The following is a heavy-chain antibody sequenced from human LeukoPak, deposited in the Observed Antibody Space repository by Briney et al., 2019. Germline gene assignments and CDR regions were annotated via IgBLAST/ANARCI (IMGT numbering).Heavy chain of an antibody. CDR2: INPSGGST. D-gene: IGHD6-13*01. J-gene: IGHJ3*02. CDR3: ARVWQQLAPDEAFDI. V-gene: IGHV1-46*01. CDR1: GYTFTSYY. Sequence: ASVKVSCKASGYTFTSYYMHWVRQAPGQGLEWMGIINPSGGSTSYAQKFQGRVTMTRDTSTSTVYMELSSLRSEDTAVYYCARVWQQLAPDEAFDIWGQGQWSPSLQ.